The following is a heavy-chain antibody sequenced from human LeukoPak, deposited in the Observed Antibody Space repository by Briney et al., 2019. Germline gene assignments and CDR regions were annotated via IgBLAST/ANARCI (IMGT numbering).Heavy chain of an antibody. CDR1: GFTFSHYY. Sequence: EGSLRLSCGASGFTFSHYYMSWIRQAPGKGLEGVSYISSSGITIYDADSVKGRFTISRDNAKNSLYLQMNSLRAEDTAVYYCARPEGGNSYYGMDVWGQGTTVTVSS. D-gene: IGHD2-15*01. CDR3: ARPEGGNSYYGMDV. CDR2: ISSSGITI. J-gene: IGHJ6*02. V-gene: IGHV3-11*01.